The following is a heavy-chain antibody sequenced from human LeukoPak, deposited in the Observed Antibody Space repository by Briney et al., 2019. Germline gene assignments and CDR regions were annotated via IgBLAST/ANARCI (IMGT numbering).Heavy chain of an antibody. Sequence: SETLSLTCAVYGGSFSGYYWSWIRQPPGKGLEWIGEINHSGSTNYNPSLKSRATISVDTSKNQFSLKLSSVTAADTAVYYCARGSWELRGLDPWGQGTLVTVSS. V-gene: IGHV4-34*01. CDR3: ARGSWELRGLDP. J-gene: IGHJ5*02. CDR2: INHSGST. CDR1: GGSFSGYY. D-gene: IGHD1-26*01.